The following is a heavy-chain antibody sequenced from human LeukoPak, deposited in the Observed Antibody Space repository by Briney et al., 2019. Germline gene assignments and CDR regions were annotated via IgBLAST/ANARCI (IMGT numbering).Heavy chain of an antibody. D-gene: IGHD4-17*01. J-gene: IGHJ4*02. V-gene: IGHV3-48*03. CDR1: GLPISSYE. CDR2: IDSSGITI. CDR3: ARDSVGDLLDY. Sequence: GGSQRLSCAGSGLPISSYEMNWLRQAPGKGLEWVSHIDSSGITIYYGDSVKGRFTISRDNAKNSIYLQMDSLRVEDTAIYYCARDSVGDLLDYWGQGTPVTVSS.